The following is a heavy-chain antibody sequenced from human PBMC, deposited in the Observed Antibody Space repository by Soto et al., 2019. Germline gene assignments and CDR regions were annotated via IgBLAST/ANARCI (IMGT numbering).Heavy chain of an antibody. Sequence: ASVKVSCKASGGTFSSYAISWVRQAPGQGLEWMGGIIPIFGTANYAQKFQGRVTITADESTSTAYMELSSLRSEDTAVYYCARDLKVEIFGVVKDYYYGMDVWGQGTTVTVSS. CDR2: IIPIFGTA. D-gene: IGHD3-3*01. J-gene: IGHJ6*02. V-gene: IGHV1-69*13. CDR3: ARDLKVEIFGVVKDYYYGMDV. CDR1: GGTFSSYA.